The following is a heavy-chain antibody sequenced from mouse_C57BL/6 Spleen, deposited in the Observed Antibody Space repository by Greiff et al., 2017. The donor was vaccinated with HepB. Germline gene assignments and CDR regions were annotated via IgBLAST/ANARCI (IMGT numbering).Heavy chain of an antibody. CDR2: ISDGGSYP. CDR3: ARDWADYAMDY. J-gene: IGHJ4*01. CDR1: GFTFSSYA. Sequence: EVMLVESGGGLVKPGGSLKLSCAASGFTFSSYAMSWVSQTPEKRLEWVATISDGGSYPYYPDNVKGRFTISGDNAKNNLYLQMSHLKSEETAMYYCARDWADYAMDYRGQGTSVTVSS. V-gene: IGHV5-4*01.